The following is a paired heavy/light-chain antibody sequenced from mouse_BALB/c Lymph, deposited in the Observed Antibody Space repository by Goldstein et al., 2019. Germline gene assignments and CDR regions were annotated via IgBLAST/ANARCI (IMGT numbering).Heavy chain of an antibody. D-gene: IGHD2-12*01. V-gene: IGHV1S81*02. CDR1: GYTFISYF. CDR2: INPTNGRP. Sequence: QVQLQQSGAELVKPGPSVMLSCKASGYTFISYFIFWVKQRPGQGLEWIGEINPTNGRPNFNEKFKNKATLTVDKSSSTAYMQLSSLTSEDSAVYYCTRGSRYPFYYTMDYWGQGTSVTVSS. J-gene: IGHJ4*01. CDR3: TRGSRYPFYYTMDY.
Light chain of an antibody. V-gene: IGKV2-137*01. CDR3: LQHLEYPYT. Sequence: DIVMTQATPSVPVTPGESVSISCRSSKSLLHSNGNTYLYWFLQRPGQSPQLLIYRMSNLASGVPDRFSGSGSGTAFTLRISRVEAEDVGVYYCLQHLEYPYTFGGGTKLEIK. CDR2: RMS. CDR1: KSLLHSNGNTY. J-gene: IGKJ2*01.